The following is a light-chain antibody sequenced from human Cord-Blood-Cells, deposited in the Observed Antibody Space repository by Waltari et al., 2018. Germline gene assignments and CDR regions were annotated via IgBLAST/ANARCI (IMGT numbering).Light chain of an antibody. CDR2: DFS. CDR3: SSYTSSSTSWV. J-gene: IGLJ3*02. Sequence: QSALTQPASVSGSPGQSITISCTGTSSDVGGYNYVSWYQQHPGKAPKLMNYDFSNRPSGVSNRFSGSKSGNTAALTISGLQAEDEADYYCSSYTSSSTSWVFGGGTKLTVL. CDR1: SSDVGGYNY. V-gene: IGLV2-14*03.